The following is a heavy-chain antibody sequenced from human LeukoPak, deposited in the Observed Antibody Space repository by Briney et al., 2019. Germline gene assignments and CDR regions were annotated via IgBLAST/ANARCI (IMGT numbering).Heavy chain of an antibody. Sequence: PGGSLRLSCAASGFTLSSYAMHWVRQAPGKGLEWVAVISYDGSNKYYADSVKGRFTISRDNSKNTLYLQMNSLRAEDTAVYYCARDRSAVPGGSYNDYWGQGTLVTVSS. D-gene: IGHD1-26*01. CDR3: ARDRSAVPGGSYNDY. CDR1: GFTLSSYA. J-gene: IGHJ4*02. CDR2: ISYDGSNK. V-gene: IGHV3-30-3*01.